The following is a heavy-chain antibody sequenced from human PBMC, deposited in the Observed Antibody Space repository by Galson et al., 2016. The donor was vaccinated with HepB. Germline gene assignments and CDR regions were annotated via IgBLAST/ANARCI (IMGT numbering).Heavy chain of an antibody. CDR3: VNVPFDY. D-gene: IGHD3-10*02. Sequence: SLRLSCAASGFTFSSYAMHWVRQAPGKGLEYVSAISSNGGSTYYADSAKGRFTVSRDNSKNTLYLQMSSLRAEDTAVYYCVNVPFDYWGQGTLVTVSS. J-gene: IGHJ4*02. CDR2: ISSNGGST. V-gene: IGHV3-64D*09. CDR1: GFTFSSYA.